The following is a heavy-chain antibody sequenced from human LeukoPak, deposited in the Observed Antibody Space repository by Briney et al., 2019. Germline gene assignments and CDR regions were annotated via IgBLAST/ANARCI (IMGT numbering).Heavy chain of an antibody. CDR1: GGTFSDYA. V-gene: IGHV1-69*05. J-gene: IGHJ4*02. CDR3: ARGLIQLWIFDY. Sequence: SVKVSCKASGGTFSDYAVTWVRQAPGQALEWMGGIIPIFDTANYAQKFQGRVTISTDESTSTAYMELSSLRAEDTAVYYCARGLIQLWIFDYWGQGTLVTVSS. CDR2: IIPIFDTA. D-gene: IGHD5-18*01.